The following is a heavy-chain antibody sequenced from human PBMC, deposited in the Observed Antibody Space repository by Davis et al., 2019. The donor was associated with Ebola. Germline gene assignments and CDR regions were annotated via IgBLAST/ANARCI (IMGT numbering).Heavy chain of an antibody. CDR1: GFTFSGSA. J-gene: IGHJ4*02. V-gene: IGHV3-73*01. CDR2: IRSKANSYAT. D-gene: IGHD1-26*01. CDR3: TSSFSGSYRDY. Sequence: GESLKISCAASGFTFSGSAIHWVRQASGKGLEWVGRIRSKANSYATAYAASVKGRFTISRDDSKNTAYLQMNSLKTEDTAVYYCTSSFSGSYRDYWGQGTLVTVSS.